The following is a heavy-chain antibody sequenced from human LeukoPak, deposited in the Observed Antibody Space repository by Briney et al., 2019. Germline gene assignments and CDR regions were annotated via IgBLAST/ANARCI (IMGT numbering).Heavy chain of an antibody. CDR1: GYTFTSYD. D-gene: IGHD2-15*01. J-gene: IGHJ6*02. CDR3: ARFRSCFPAHNMDV. CDR2: MNPNSGNT. Sequence: ASVKVSCKASGYTFTSYDINWVRQATGQGLEWMGWMNPNSGNTGYAQKFQGRVTMTRNTSISTAYMELSSLRSEDTAVYYCARFRSCFPAHNMDVWGQGTTVTVSS. V-gene: IGHV1-8*01.